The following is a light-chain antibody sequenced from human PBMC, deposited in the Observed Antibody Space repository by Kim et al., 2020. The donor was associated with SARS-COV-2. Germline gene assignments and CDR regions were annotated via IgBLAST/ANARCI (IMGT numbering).Light chain of an antibody. Sequence: VSPGQTASITCSGDKLGDKYACWYQQKPGQSPVLVIYQDSKRPSGIPERFSGSNSGNTATLTIGGTQAMDEADYYCQAWDSSTAVFGGGTQLTVL. V-gene: IGLV3-1*01. CDR2: QDS. J-gene: IGLJ2*01. CDR1: KLGDKY. CDR3: QAWDSSTAV.